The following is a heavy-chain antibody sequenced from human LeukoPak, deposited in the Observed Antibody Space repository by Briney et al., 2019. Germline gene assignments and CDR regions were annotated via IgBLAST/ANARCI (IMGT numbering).Heavy chain of an antibody. J-gene: IGHJ6*02. CDR3: ARGHYYYYGMDV. V-gene: IGHV4-34*01. CDR1: GGSFSGYY. CDR2: INHSGST. Sequence: PSETLSLTCAVYGGSFSGYYWSWVRQPPGKGLEWIGEINHSGSTNYNPSLKSRVTISVDTSKNQFSLELSSVTAADTAVYYCARGHYYYYGMDVWGQGTTVTVSS.